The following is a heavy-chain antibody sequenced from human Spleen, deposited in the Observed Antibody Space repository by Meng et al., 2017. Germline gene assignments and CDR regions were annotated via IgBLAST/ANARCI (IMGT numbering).Heavy chain of an antibody. Sequence: GSLRLSCTVSDDSISNSFWTWIRQPAGKGLEWIGRIYAGGSTNYNPSLKSRVTMSVDTSKNQFSLKLNSVTAADTAVYYCARGDYYGSGTYITWFDPWGQGTLVTVSS. D-gene: IGHD3-10*01. CDR3: ARGDYYGSGTYITWFDP. J-gene: IGHJ5*02. CDR2: IYAGGST. CDR1: DDSISNSF. V-gene: IGHV4-4*07.